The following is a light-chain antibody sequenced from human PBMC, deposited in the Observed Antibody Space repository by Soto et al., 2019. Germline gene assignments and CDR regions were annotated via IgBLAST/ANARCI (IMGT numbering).Light chain of an antibody. J-gene: IGKJ2*01. Sequence: DTVMTQSPATLSVSPGERATLSCRASQSVSSNLAWYQQKPGQAPRLLIYGASTRATGIPARFSGSGSGTEFTPPTTSLQSEDITFHYSPQYNNTPPYTFGQGTKLEIK. V-gene: IGKV3-15*01. CDR2: GAS. CDR1: QSVSSN. CDR3: PQYNNTPPYT.